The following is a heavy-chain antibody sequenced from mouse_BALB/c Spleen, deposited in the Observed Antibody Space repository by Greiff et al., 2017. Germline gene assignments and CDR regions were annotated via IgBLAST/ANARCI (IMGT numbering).Heavy chain of an antibody. J-gene: IGHJ1*01. D-gene: IGHD1-1*01. CDR3: ARDGTVVAPYWYFDV. V-gene: IGHV3-6*02. CDR1: GYSITSGYY. CDR2: ISYDGSN. Sequence: ESGPGLVKPSQSLSLTCSVTGYSITSGYYWNWIRQFPGNKLEWMGYISYDGSNNYNPSLKNRISITRDTTKNQFFLKLNSVTTEDTATYYCARDGTVVAPYWYFDVWGAGTTVTVSS.